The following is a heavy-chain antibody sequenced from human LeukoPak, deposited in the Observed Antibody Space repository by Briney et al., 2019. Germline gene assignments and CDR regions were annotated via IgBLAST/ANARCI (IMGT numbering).Heavy chain of an antibody. J-gene: IGHJ4*02. Sequence: ASVKVSCKAFGHTLKDLSIHWVRQAPGKGLEWLGGFDPEDDERMYAPKFQGRVTATEDNSIDTAYMELTSLSSDDTGVYYCSTETAGNYWGQGTLVTVSS. CDR1: GHTLKDLS. V-gene: IGHV1-24*01. CDR2: FDPEDDER. CDR3: STETAGNY.